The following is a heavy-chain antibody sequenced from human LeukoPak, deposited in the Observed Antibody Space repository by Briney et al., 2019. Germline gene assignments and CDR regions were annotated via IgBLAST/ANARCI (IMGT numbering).Heavy chain of an antibody. Sequence: SETLSLTCTVSGGSISSSSYYWGWIRQPPGKGLEWIGSIYYSGSTYYNPSLKSRVTISVDTSKNQFSLKLSSVTAADTAVYYCAREMFGYCTNGVCPKGAIDYWGQGTLVTVSS. CDR3: AREMFGYCTNGVCPKGAIDY. CDR1: GGSISSSSYY. V-gene: IGHV4-39*07. J-gene: IGHJ4*02. D-gene: IGHD2-8*01. CDR2: IYYSGST.